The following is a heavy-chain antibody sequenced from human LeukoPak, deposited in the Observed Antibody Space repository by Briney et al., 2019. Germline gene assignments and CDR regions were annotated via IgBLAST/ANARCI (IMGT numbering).Heavy chain of an antibody. CDR3: AKDLCTYYYGSGTTCYFDY. J-gene: IGHJ4*02. D-gene: IGHD3-10*01. V-gene: IGHV3-23*01. CDR2: ISGSGGST. CDR1: GFTFSSYA. Sequence: ERSLRLSCAAPGFTFSSYAIHWVRQAPGKGLEWVSAISGSGGSTYYADSVKGRFTISRDNSKNTLYLQMNSLRAEDTAVYYCAKDLCTYYYGSGTTCYFDYWGQGTLVTVSS.